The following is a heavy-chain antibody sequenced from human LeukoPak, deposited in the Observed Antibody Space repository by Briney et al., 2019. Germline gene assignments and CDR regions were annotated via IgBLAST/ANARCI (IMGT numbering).Heavy chain of an antibody. D-gene: IGHD5-18*01. CDR2: ISSTSKYI. CDR3: AREYTAMAYDY. V-gene: IGHV3-21*01. Sequence: PGGSLRLSSVASGFAFSDDSMNWVRQPPGKGLEWVSSISSTSKYIYYADSVKGRFTISRDNAKNSLFLQMNNLRVDDSAVYYCAREYTAMAYDYWGQGNLVTVSS. J-gene: IGHJ4*02. CDR1: GFAFSDDS.